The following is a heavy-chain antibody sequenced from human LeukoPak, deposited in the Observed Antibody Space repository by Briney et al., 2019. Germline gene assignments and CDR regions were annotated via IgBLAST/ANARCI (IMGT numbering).Heavy chain of an antibody. CDR2: IPASGPKT. V-gene: IGHV3-23*01. D-gene: IGHD3-16*01. Sequence: GGSLRLSCAASGFTFSSSAMGWVRRAPQKGLEWVSAIPASGPKTYYTGSVRGRFTISRDNSKNTVCLQMQSLRAEDTAVYYCVKEASKTFGIYTADYWGQGTLVTVSS. J-gene: IGHJ4*02. CDR3: VKEASKTFGIYTADY. CDR1: GFTFSSSA.